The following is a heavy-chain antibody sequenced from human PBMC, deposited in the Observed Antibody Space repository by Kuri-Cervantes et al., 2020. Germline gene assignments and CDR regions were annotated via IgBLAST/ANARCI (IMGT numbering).Heavy chain of an antibody. V-gene: IGHV3-7*01. J-gene: IGHJ4*02. CDR2: IKPDGTEK. CDR1: GFTFSNFW. CDR3: ARDPPGGWTDY. D-gene: IGHD6-19*01. Sequence: GGSLRLSCAASGFTFSNFWMSWVRQAPGKGLESLTNIKPDGTEKYYADSVKGRFTISRDNAKNSLYLQMNSLRAEDTAVYYCARDPPGGWTDYWGQGTLVTVSS.